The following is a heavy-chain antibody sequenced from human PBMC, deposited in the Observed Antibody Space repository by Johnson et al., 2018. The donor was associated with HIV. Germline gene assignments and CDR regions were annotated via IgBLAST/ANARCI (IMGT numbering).Heavy chain of an antibody. CDR1: GFIFRDYY. CDR2: ISSSGKST. J-gene: IGHJ3*02. CDR3: AREEGSDILTRGDAFDI. V-gene: IGHV3-11*04. D-gene: IGHD3-9*01. Sequence: QVQLVESGGGLVKPGGSMRLSCAVSGFIFRDYYMSWIRQAPGTGLEWVSYISSSGKSTNYADSVKGRFTISRDNAKNSLSLQMNSLRAEDTAIYYCAREEGSDILTRGDAFDIWGQGTMVAVSS.